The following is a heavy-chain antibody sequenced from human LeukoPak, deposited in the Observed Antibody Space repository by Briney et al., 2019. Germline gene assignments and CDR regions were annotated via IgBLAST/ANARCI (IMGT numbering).Heavy chain of an antibody. CDR1: GLIFSKYD. Sequence: GGSLRLSCAASGLIFSKYDMHWVRQARGKGLEWVAVISHDGMNKKYVDSVKGRFTISRDNSKNTLYLQMNSLRAEDTAVYYCATNVDYRDYYYYYMDVWGKGTTVTVSS. CDR2: ISHDGMNK. V-gene: IGHV3-30*03. D-gene: IGHD4-11*01. J-gene: IGHJ6*03. CDR3: ATNVDYRDYYYYYMDV.